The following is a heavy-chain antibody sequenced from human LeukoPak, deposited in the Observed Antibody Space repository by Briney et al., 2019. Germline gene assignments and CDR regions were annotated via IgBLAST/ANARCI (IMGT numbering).Heavy chain of an antibody. D-gene: IGHD6-13*01. CDR2: ISWNSGSI. CDR3: AKDSSSSWPYYFDY. Sequence: TGGSLRLSCAASGFTFDDYAMHWVRQAPGKGLEWVSGISWNSGSIGYADSVKGRFTISRDNAKNSLYLQMNSLRAEDMALYYCAKDSSSSWPYYFDYWGQGTLVTVSS. CDR1: GFTFDDYA. V-gene: IGHV3-9*03. J-gene: IGHJ4*02.